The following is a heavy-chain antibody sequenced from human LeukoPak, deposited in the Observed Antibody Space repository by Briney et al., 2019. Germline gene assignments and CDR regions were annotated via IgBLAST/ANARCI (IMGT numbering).Heavy chain of an antibody. J-gene: IGHJ4*02. CDR3: ARRGIAVAGTDY. V-gene: IGHV3-21*01. D-gene: IGHD6-19*01. CDR1: GFTFSSYS. CDR2: ISSSSSYI. Sequence: GSLRLSCAASGFTFSSYSMNWVRQAPGKGLEWVSFISSSSSYIYYADSVKGRFTISRDNAKNSLYLQMNSLRAEDTAVYYCARRGIAVAGTDYWGQGTLVTVSS.